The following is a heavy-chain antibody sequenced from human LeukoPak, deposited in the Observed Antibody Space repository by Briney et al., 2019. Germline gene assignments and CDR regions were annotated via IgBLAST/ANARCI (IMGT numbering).Heavy chain of an antibody. Sequence: PGGSLRLSRAASGFTVSSNYMSWVRQAPGKGLEWVSVIYSGGSTYYADSVKGRFTISRDNSKNTLYLQMNSLRAEDTAVYYCASSGYSYGSSYMDVWGKGTTVTVSS. D-gene: IGHD5-18*01. CDR2: IYSGGST. CDR1: GFTVSSNY. CDR3: ASSGYSYGSSYMDV. J-gene: IGHJ6*03. V-gene: IGHV3-66*02.